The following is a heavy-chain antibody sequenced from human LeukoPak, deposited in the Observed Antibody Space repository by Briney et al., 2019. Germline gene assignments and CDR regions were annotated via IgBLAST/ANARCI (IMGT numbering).Heavy chain of an antibody. CDR2: IYYSGST. V-gene: IGHV4-39*01. CDR3: ASITARGYYYWYFDL. J-gene: IGHJ2*01. CDR1: GGSISSSSYY. D-gene: IGHD3-22*01. Sequence: SETLSLTCTVSGGSISSSSYYWGWIRQPPGKGLEWIGSIYYSGSTYYNPSLKSRVTISVDTSKNQFSLKLSSVTAADTAVYYCASITARGYYYWYFDLWGRGTLVTASS.